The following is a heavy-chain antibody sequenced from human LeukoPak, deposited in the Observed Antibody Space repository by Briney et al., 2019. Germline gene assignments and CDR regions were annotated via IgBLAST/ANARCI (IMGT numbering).Heavy chain of an antibody. CDR1: GFTVSSNY. CDR3: ARDQYSYAHAAH. V-gene: IGHV3-66*01. Sequence: GSLRLSCAASGFTVSSNYMSWVRQAPGKGLEWVSVIYSGGTTYYADSVKGGFTISRDNSKNTLHLQMNSLRAEDTAVYYCARDQYSYAHAAHWGQGTLVTVSS. D-gene: IGHD5-18*01. J-gene: IGHJ4*02. CDR2: IYSGGTT.